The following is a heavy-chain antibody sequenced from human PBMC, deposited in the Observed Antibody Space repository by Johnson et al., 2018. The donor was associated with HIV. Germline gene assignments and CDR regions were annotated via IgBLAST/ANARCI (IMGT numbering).Heavy chain of an antibody. V-gene: IGHV3-30*02. CDR1: GFTFSSYG. CDR3: AKGLVTGTTFDAFDI. D-gene: IGHD1-7*01. Sequence: QVQLVESGGGVVQPGGSLRLSCAASGFTFSSYGMHWVRQAPGKGLEWVAFIRYDGSNKYYADSVKGRFTISRDNSKNTLYLQMNSLRAEDTAVYYCAKGLVTGTTFDAFDIWGQGTMVTVSS. J-gene: IGHJ3*02. CDR2: IRYDGSNK.